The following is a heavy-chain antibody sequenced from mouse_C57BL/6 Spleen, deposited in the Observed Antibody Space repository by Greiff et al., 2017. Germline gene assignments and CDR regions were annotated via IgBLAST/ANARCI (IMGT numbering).Heavy chain of an antibody. CDR3: AKGTGTGFDY. CDR1: GYSFTGYY. J-gene: IGHJ2*01. CDR2: TNPSTGGT. V-gene: IGHV1-42*01. Sequence: VQLQQSGPELVKPGASVKISCKASGYSFTGYYMNWVKQSPEKSLEWIGETNPSTGGTTYNQKFKAKATLTVDKSSSTAYMQLKSLTSEDSAVYYCAKGTGTGFDYWGQGTTLTVSS. D-gene: IGHD4-1*01.